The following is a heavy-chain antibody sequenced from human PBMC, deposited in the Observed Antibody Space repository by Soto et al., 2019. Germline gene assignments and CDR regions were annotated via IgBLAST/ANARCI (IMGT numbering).Heavy chain of an antibody. V-gene: IGHV3-66*01. CDR2: ISNRGDT. Sequence: GGSLRLSCTASGFIVSDTYVNWIRQAPGKGLEWVSVISNRGDTHYADSVRGRFSLSRDISDNTLHLQMNNLRVEDTAVYYCAREPRYCRGGSCSITGDAYDIWGQGTMVTVSS. CDR1: GFIVSDTY. D-gene: IGHD2-15*01. CDR3: AREPRYCRGGSCSITGDAYDI. J-gene: IGHJ3*02.